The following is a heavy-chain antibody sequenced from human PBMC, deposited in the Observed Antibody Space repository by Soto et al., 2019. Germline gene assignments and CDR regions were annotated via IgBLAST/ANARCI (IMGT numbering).Heavy chain of an antibody. CDR3: AREAYGDYNAFDI. Sequence: ETLSLTCTVSGGSISSYYWSWIRQPPGKGLEWIGYIYYSGSTNYNPSLKSRVTISVDTSKNQFSLKLSSVTAADTAVYYCAREAYGDYNAFDIWGQGTMVTVSS. D-gene: IGHD4-17*01. CDR2: IYYSGST. CDR1: GGSISSYY. J-gene: IGHJ3*02. V-gene: IGHV4-59*01.